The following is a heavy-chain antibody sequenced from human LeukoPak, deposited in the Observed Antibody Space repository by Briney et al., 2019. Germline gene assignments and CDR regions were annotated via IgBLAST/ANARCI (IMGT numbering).Heavy chain of an antibody. D-gene: IGHD4-17*01. V-gene: IGHV3-30*02. Sequence: RGSLRLSCAASGFTFSSYGMHWVRQAPGKGLEWVAFIRYDGSNKYYADSVKGRFTISRDNSKNTLYLQMNSLRAEDTAAYYCASHDYEAFDIWGQGTKVTVSS. CDR2: IRYDGSNK. CDR3: ASHDYEAFDI. J-gene: IGHJ3*02. CDR1: GFTFSSYG.